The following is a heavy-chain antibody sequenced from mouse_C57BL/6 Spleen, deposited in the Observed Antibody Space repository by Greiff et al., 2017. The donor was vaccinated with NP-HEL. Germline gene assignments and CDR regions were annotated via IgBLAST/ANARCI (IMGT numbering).Heavy chain of an antibody. V-gene: IGHV1-4*01. CDR3: ARSWYYGSSYGAMDY. CDR2: INPSSGYT. D-gene: IGHD1-1*01. Sequence: QVHVKQSGAELARPGASVKMSCKASGYTFTSYTMHWVKQRPGQGLEWIGYINPSSGYTKYNQKFKDKATLTADKSSSTAYMQLSSLTSEDSAVYYCARSWYYGSSYGAMDYWGQGTSVTVSS. CDR1: GYTFTSYT. J-gene: IGHJ4*01.